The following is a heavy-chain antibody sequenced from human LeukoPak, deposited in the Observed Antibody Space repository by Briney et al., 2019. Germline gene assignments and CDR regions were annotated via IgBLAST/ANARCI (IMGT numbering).Heavy chain of an antibody. V-gene: IGHV1-24*01. Sequence: ASVKVSCKVSGYTLTELSMHWVRQAPGKGLEWMGGFDPEDGETIYAQKFQGRVTMTEDTSTDTAYMELSGLRSEDTAVYYCATGLVYYYDTKGDYWGQGTLVTVSS. CDR3: ATGLVYYYDTKGDY. CDR2: FDPEDGET. D-gene: IGHD3-22*01. CDR1: GYTLTELS. J-gene: IGHJ4*02.